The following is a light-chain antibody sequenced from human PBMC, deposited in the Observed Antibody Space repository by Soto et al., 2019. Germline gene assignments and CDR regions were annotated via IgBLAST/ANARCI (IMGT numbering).Light chain of an antibody. CDR1: RSDVGGYNY. J-gene: IGLJ2*01. CDR3: SSYTSSSTQ. CDR2: DVS. Sequence: QSALTQPASVSGSPGQSITISCTGTRSDVGGYNYVSWYQQHPGKAPKLMIYDVSNRPSGVSNRFSGSKSGNTASLTISGLQAEDEADYYCSSYTSSSTQFGGGTQLTVL. V-gene: IGLV2-14*01.